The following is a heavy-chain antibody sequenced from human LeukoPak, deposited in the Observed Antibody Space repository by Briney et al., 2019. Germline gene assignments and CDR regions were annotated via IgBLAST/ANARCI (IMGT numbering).Heavy chain of an antibody. CDR2: IGTAGDT. CDR1: GFTFSDYD. CDR3: ARVAKERVGGVYYFDY. V-gene: IGHV3-13*01. D-gene: IGHD1-1*01. J-gene: IGHJ4*02. Sequence: GGSLRLPCAASGFTFSDYDMHWVRQATGKGLDWVSAIGTAGDTYYTGSVKGRFTISRENAKNSLYLQMNSLRAGDTAVYYCARVAKERVGGVYYFDYWGQGTLVTVSS.